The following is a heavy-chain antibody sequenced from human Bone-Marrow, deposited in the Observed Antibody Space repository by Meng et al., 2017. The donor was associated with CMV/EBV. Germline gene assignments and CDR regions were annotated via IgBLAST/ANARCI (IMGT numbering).Heavy chain of an antibody. CDR1: GFTFSRYW. CDR3: ASFDLPPFVVITPRAFDN. J-gene: IGHJ3*02. D-gene: IGHD3-22*01. V-gene: IGHV3-74*01. Sequence: GGSLRLSCAASGFTFSRYWMHWVRQAPGKGLVWVSRINSDGSSTSYADSGKGRFTISRDNAKNTMYLQMNSLRAEDTAVYYCASFDLPPFVVITPRAFDNWGQGRMVTVSS. CDR2: INSDGSST.